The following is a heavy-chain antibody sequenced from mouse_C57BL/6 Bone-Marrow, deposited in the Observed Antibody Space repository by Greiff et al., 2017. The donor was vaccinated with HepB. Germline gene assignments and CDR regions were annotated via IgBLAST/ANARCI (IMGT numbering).Heavy chain of an antibody. Sequence: EVKLVESGGGLVKPGGSLKLSCAASGFTFSSYAMSWVRQTPEKRLEWVATISDGGSYTYYPDNVKGRFTISRDNAKNNLYLQMSHLKSEDKAMYYCARAPPPYYGSSYWYFDVWGTGTTVTVSS. V-gene: IGHV5-4*03. D-gene: IGHD1-1*01. J-gene: IGHJ1*03. CDR2: ISDGGSYT. CDR3: ARAPPPYYGSSYWYFDV. CDR1: GFTFSSYA.